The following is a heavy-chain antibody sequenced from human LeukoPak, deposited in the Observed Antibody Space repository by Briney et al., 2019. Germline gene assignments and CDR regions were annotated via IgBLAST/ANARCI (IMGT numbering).Heavy chain of an antibody. CDR1: GFAFSNHA. V-gene: IGHV3-53*01. CDR2: IYSGGST. D-gene: IGHD3-10*01. J-gene: IGHJ3*02. CDR3: ARAPDRSGSYYGGFDI. Sequence: GGSLRLSCTASGFAFSNHAMSWVRQAPGKGLEWVSVIYSGGSTYYADSVKGRFTISRDNSKNTLYLQMNSLRAEDTAVYYCARAPDRSGSYYGGFDIWGQGTMVTVSS.